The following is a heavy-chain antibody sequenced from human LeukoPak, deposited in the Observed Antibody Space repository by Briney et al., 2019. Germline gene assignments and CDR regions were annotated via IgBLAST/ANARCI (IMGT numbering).Heavy chain of an antibody. V-gene: IGHV3-21*01. CDR2: ISSSGTYI. J-gene: IGHJ4*02. CDR3: ASPRDGYNPFDY. Sequence: GGSLRLSCAASGFTFSSYSMNWVRQAPGKGLEWVSSISSSGTYIYYADSVKGRFTISRDNAKNSLYLQMNSLRAEDTAVYYCASPRDGYNPFDYWGQGTLVTVTS. D-gene: IGHD5-24*01. CDR1: GFTFSSYS.